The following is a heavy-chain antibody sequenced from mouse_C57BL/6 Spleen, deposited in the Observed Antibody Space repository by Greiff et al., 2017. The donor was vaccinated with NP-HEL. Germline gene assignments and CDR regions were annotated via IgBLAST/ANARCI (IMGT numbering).Heavy chain of an antibody. D-gene: IGHD2-4*01. CDR3: ARRDYDYDERAYFDY. J-gene: IGHJ2*01. CDR2: ISSGGSYT. Sequence: EVQLVESGGDLVKPGGSLKLSCAASGFTFSSYGMSWVRQTPDKRLEWVATISSGGSYTYYPDSVKGRFTISRDNAKNTLYLQMSSLKSEDTAMYYCARRDYDYDERAYFDYWGQGTTLTVSS. CDR1: GFTFSSYG. V-gene: IGHV5-6*01.